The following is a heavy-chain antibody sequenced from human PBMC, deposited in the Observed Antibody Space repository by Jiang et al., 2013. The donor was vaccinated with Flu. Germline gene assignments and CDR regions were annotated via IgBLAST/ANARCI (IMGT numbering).Heavy chain of an antibody. V-gene: IGHV3-21*01. CDR1: GFTFSSYS. CDR3: ATTDYYYYGMDV. Sequence: QLLESGGGLVQPGRSLRLSCAASGFTFSSYSMNWVRQAPGKGLEWVSSITSSSNYKYYADSLKGRFTISRDNAKNSLYLQLNSLRAEDTAVYYCATTDYYYYGMDVWGQGTTVTVSS. CDR2: ITSSSNYK. J-gene: IGHJ6*02. D-gene: IGHD1/OR15-1a*01.